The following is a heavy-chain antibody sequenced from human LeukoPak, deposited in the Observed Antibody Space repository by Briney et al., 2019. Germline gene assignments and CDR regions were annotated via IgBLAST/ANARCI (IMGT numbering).Heavy chain of an antibody. CDR3: ARRYGSGYWYFDL. CDR2: IYYSGST. CDR1: GGSISSSSYY. D-gene: IGHD3-10*01. Sequence: PSETLSLTCTVSGGSISSSSYYWGWIRQPPGKGLEWIGSIYYSGSTYYNPSLKSRVTISVDTSKNQFSLKLSSVTAADTAVYYCARRYGSGYWYFDLWGRGTLVTVSS. V-gene: IGHV4-39*01. J-gene: IGHJ2*01.